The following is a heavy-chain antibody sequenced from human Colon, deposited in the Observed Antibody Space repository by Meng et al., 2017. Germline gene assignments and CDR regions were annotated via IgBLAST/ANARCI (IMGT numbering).Heavy chain of an antibody. D-gene: IGHD6-13*01. Sequence: GSLRLSCSVSSGSLTNYFWSWIRQPAGKGLEWIGRIYSTGGANYNPSLESRVTMSVDTAKNQVSLKLTSVTAADTAVYYCGRETPASTGRPLDSWGQGTRVTVAS. J-gene: IGHJ4*02. CDR3: GRETPASTGRPLDS. CDR2: IYSTGGA. V-gene: IGHV4-4*07. CDR1: SGSLTNYF.